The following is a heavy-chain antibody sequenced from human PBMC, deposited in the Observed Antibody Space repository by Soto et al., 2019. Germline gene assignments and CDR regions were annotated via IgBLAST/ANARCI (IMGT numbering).Heavy chain of an antibody. CDR1: GFTFSDHF. CDR2: IRNRARGHTT. Sequence: GSLRLSCAASGFTFSDHFMDWVRQAPGKGLEWVGRIRNRARGHTTEYAASVKGRFTISRDDSQKSLYLQMNGLITDDTAVYYCARGGTTMTTLYTFDFWGQGTMVTVSS. CDR3: ARGGTTMTTLYTFDF. J-gene: IGHJ3*01. D-gene: IGHD4-17*01. V-gene: IGHV3-72*01.